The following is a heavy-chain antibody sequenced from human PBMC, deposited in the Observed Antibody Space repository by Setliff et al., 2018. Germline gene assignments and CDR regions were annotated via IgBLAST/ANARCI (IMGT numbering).Heavy chain of an antibody. D-gene: IGHD6-6*01. J-gene: IGHJ2*01. CDR3: ARSPEGAARLRYFDL. Sequence: GASVKVSCKASGVTFSNYDITWVRQAPGQGLEWLGRIIPMHHIAKSSQKFQGRVTVTADKSTSTAYMELSSLRSEDTAVYYCARSPEGAARLRYFDLWGRGTLVTVSS. V-gene: IGHV1-69*04. CDR2: IIPMHHIA. CDR1: GVTFSNYD.